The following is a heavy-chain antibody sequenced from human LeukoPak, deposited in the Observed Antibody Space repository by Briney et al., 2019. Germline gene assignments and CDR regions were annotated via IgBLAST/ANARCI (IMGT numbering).Heavy chain of an antibody. V-gene: IGHV4-61*02. CDR1: GGSISSGSYY. Sequence: PSETLSLTCTVSGGSISSGSYYWSWIRQPAGKGLEGIGRIYTSGSTNYNPSLKSRVTISVDTSKNQFSLKLSSVTAADTAVYYCARVRYYGVVRIFDYWGQGTLVTVSS. D-gene: IGHD3-10*01. CDR2: IYTSGST. CDR3: ARVRYYGVVRIFDY. J-gene: IGHJ4*02.